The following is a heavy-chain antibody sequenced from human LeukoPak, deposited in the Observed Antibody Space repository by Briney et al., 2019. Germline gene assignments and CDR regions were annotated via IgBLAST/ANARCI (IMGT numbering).Heavy chain of an antibody. CDR1: GFTFDDYA. Sequence: GRSLRLSCAASGFTFDDYAMHWVRQAPGKGLEWVSGISWNSGSIGYADSVKGRFTISRDNAKNSLYLQMNSLRAEDTAVYYCASDVAVAGTDDYWGQGTLVTVSS. D-gene: IGHD6-19*01. J-gene: IGHJ4*02. V-gene: IGHV3-9*01. CDR2: ISWNSGSI. CDR3: ASDVAVAGTDDY.